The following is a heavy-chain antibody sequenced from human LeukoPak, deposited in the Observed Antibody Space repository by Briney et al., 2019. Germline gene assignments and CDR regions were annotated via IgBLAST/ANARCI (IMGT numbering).Heavy chain of an antibody. CDR2: IKPSGGST. J-gene: IGHJ4*02. CDR3: ARDERTAAAGTEGYFDY. D-gene: IGHD6-13*01. CDR1: GFTFTNYN. V-gene: IGHV1-46*01. Sequence: ASVKVSCKASGFTFTNYNMHWVRQAPGQRLEWMGIIKPSGGSTNYAQNFQGRVTMTTDTSTSTAYMELSSLRSDDTAMCYCARDERTAAAGTEGYFDYWGQGTLVTVSS.